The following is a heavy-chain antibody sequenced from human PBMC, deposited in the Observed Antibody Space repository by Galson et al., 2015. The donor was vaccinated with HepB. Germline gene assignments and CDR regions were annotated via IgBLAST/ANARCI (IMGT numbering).Heavy chain of an antibody. V-gene: IGHV3-7*03. CDR1: GFTFSSYW. J-gene: IGHJ6*02. CDR2: IKQDGSEK. D-gene: IGHD3-3*01. Sequence: SLRLSCAASGFTFSSYWMSWVRQAPGKGLEWVANIKQDGSEKYYVDSVKGRFTISRDNAKNSLYLQMNSLRAEDTAVYYCARGAVTIFDGMDVWGQGTTVTVSS. CDR3: ARGAVTIFDGMDV.